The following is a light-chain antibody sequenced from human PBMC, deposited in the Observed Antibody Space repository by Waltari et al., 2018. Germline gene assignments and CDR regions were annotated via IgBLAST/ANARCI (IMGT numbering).Light chain of an antibody. CDR3: QQYDNLPVT. J-gene: IGKJ4*01. CDR1: QDISKY. Sequence: DIQMTQSPSSLSASVGDRVTINCQASQDISKYLNWYQQKPGKAPKLLIYDASNLETGVPSRFGGSGSGTDFTFTISSLQPEDIATYYCQQYDNLPVTFGGGTKVDIK. V-gene: IGKV1-33*01. CDR2: DAS.